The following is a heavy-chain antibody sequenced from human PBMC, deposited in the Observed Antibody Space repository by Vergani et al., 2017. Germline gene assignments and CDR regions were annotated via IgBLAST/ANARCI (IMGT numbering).Heavy chain of an antibody. J-gene: IGHJ4*02. CDR1: GYTLTELS. D-gene: IGHD2-2*01. Sequence: QVPLVQSGAEVKKPGASVKVSCKVSGYTLTELSMHWVRQAPGKGLEWMGGFDPEDGETIYAQKFQGRVTMTEDTSTDTAYMELSSLRSEDTAVYYCAALGYCSSTRGVCFDYWGQGTLVTVSS. CDR3: AALGYCSSTRGVCFDY. V-gene: IGHV1-24*01. CDR2: FDPEDGET.